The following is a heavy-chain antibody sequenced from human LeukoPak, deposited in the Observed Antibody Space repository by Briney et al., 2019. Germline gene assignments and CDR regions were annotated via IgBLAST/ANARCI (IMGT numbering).Heavy chain of an antibody. CDR3: AKDRSGSGWYY. Sequence: PGGSLELSREASGFTFSSYAMSWVRQAPGKGLEWVSAISGSGGSTYYADSVKGRYTISRDNSKNTLYLQMNSLRAEDTAVYYCAKDRSGSGWYYWGQGTLVTVSS. D-gene: IGHD6-19*01. J-gene: IGHJ4*02. V-gene: IGHV3-23*01. CDR1: GFTFSSYA. CDR2: ISGSGGST.